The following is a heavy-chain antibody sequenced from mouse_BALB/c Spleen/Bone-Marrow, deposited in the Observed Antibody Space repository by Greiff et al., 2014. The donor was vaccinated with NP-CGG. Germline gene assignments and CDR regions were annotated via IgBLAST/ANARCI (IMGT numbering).Heavy chain of an antibody. CDR3: AGKASSDYDYALDF. CDR1: GYTFTDYK. J-gene: IGHJ4*01. Sequence: VQLKESGPELVKPGASVKISCKASGYTFTDYKMHWVKLRHGKSLEWIGYIYPYNGVTGYNQKFKSKATLTVDNSSSTAYMELRSLTSEDSAVYYCAGKASSDYDYALDFWGQRTSVTVSS. V-gene: IGHV1S29*02. D-gene: IGHD2-4*01. CDR2: IYPYNGVT.